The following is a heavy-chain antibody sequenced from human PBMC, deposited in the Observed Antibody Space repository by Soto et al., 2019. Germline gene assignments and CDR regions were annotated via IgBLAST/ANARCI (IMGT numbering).Heavy chain of an antibody. V-gene: IGHV1-8*01. J-gene: IGHJ5*02. CDR1: GYTFTSYD. Sequence: QVQLVQSGAEVKKPGASVKVSCKASGYTFTSYDINWVRQATGQGLEWMGWMNPNSGNTGYAQKCQGSFTMTRNTSRSTAYMELSSLRSEETAVYYCARERSLRFDPWGQGTLVTVSS. CDR2: MNPNSGNT. CDR3: ARERSLRFDP. D-gene: IGHD3-10*01.